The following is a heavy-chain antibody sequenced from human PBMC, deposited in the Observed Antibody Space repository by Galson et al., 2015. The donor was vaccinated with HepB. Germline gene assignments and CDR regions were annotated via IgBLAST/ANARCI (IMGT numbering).Heavy chain of an antibody. CDR1: GYILTSYW. CDR3: ARIYGDYNKFDY. D-gene: IGHD4-17*01. CDR2: IFPSDSDT. V-gene: IGHV5-51*01. Sequence: QSGAEVKKPGESLKISCKASGYILTSYWIGWVRQMPGKGLEWMGIIFPSDSDTKYSPSFQGQVAISADKSINTAYLQWSSLKASDTALYYCARIYGDYNKFDYWGQGTLVTISS. J-gene: IGHJ4*02.